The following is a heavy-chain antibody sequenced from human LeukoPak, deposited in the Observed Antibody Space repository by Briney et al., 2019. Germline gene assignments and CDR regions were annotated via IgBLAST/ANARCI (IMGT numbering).Heavy chain of an antibody. V-gene: IGHV4-34*01. CDR1: GGSFSGYY. Sequence: SETLSLTCAVYGGSFSGYYWSWIRQPPGKGLEWIGEINHSGSTNYNPSLKSRVTISVDTSKNQFSLKLSSVTAADTAVYYCARHHAVLLWFGELLSPANWFDPWGQGTLVTVSS. CDR3: ARHHAVLLWFGELLSPANWFDP. CDR2: INHSGST. J-gene: IGHJ5*02. D-gene: IGHD3-10*01.